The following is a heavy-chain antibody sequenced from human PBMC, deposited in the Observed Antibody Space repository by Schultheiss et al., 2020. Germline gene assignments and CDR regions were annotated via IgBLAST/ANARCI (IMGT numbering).Heavy chain of an antibody. CDR3: ARGRHSSSSGPCQSGGWFDP. D-gene: IGHD6-6*01. J-gene: IGHJ5*02. Sequence: GESLKISCAASGFTLNNYVMSWVRQAPGKGLEWVSAISGSGGSTYYADSVKGRFTISRDNSKNTLYLQMNSLRAEDTAVYYCARGRHSSSSGPCQSGGWFDPWGQGTLVTGSS. CDR1: GFTLNNYV. V-gene: IGHV3-23*01. CDR2: ISGSGGST.